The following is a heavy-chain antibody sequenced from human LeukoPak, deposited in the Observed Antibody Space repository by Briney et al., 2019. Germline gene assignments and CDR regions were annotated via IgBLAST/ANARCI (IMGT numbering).Heavy chain of an antibody. CDR2: INPNSGGT. CDR3: ARTYYYDSSGSYYFDY. Sequence: ASVKVSCKDSGYTFTGYYMHWVRQAPGQGLEWMGWINPNSGGTNYAQKFQGRVTMTRDTSISTAYMELSRLRSDDTAVYYCARTYYYDSSGSYYFDYWGQGTLVTVSS. CDR1: GYTFTGYY. J-gene: IGHJ4*02. V-gene: IGHV1-2*02. D-gene: IGHD3-22*01.